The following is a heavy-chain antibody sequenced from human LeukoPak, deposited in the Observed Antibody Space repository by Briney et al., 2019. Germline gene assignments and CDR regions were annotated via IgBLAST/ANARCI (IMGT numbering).Heavy chain of an antibody. Sequence: PSETLSLTCTVSGYSISSGYYWGWIRQPPGKGLEWIGSIYHSGSTYYNPSLKSRVTISVDTSKNQFSLKLSSVTAADTAVYYCARDKEDYSGSGSYYSLSWGQGTLVTVSS. J-gene: IGHJ5*02. CDR3: ARDKEDYSGSGSYYSLS. D-gene: IGHD3-10*01. V-gene: IGHV4-38-2*02. CDR2: IYHSGST. CDR1: GYSISSGYY.